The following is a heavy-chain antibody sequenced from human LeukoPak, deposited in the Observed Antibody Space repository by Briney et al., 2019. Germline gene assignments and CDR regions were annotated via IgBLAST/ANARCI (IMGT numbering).Heavy chain of an antibody. V-gene: IGHV4-59*11. Sequence: PSETLPLTCTVSGGSISSHYWSWIRQPPGKTLEWIGYIYYSGSTNYNPSLRSRVTISVDSSKNQFSLKLSSVTAADTAVYYCARGSGRWGFDSWGQGTLVTVSS. CDR3: ARGSGRWGFDS. CDR2: IYYSGST. J-gene: IGHJ4*02. D-gene: IGHD3-10*01. CDR1: GGSISSHY.